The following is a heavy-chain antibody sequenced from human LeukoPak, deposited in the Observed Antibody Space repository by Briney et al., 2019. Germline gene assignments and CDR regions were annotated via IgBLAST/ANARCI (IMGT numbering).Heavy chain of an antibody. J-gene: IGHJ6*03. CDR2: FDPEDGET. D-gene: IGHD4-17*01. CDR3: ARARSVRPRGKTGGDATPFYYYYYMDV. V-gene: IGHV1-24*01. Sequence: RASVKVSCKVSGYTLTELSMHWVRQAPGKGLEWMGGFDPEDGETIYAQKFQGRVTMTEDTSTDTAYMELSSLRSDDTAVYYCARARSVRPRGKTGGDATPFYYYYYMDVWGKGTTVTVSS. CDR1: GYTLTELS.